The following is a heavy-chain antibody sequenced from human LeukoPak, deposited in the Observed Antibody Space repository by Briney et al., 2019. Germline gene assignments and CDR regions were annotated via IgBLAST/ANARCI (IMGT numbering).Heavy chain of an antibody. J-gene: IGHJ4*02. D-gene: IGHD3-10*01. CDR1: GFTFDDYA. CDR3: AKDIGSGSYYIGGFDY. CDR2: ISWNSGSI. Sequence: QPGGSLRLSCAASGFTFDDYAMHWVQQAPGKGLEWVSGISWNSGSIGYADSVKGRFTISRDNAKNSLYLQMNSLRAEDTALYYCAKDIGSGSYYIGGFDYWGQGTLVTVSS. V-gene: IGHV3-9*01.